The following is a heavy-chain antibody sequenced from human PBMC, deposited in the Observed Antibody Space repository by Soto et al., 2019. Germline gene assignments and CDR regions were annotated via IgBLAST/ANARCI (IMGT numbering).Heavy chain of an antibody. Sequence: ASVKVSCKASGGTFRSYAISWVRQAPGQGLEWMGGIIPIFGTANYAQKFQGRVTITADESTSTDYMELSSLRSEDRAVYYCACYLGIAFLYGMDVSGRRTTV. CDR1: GGTFRSYA. V-gene: IGHV1-69*13. CDR2: IIPIFGTA. J-gene: IGHJ6*01. D-gene: IGHD3-10*01. CDR3: ACYLGIAFLYGMDV.